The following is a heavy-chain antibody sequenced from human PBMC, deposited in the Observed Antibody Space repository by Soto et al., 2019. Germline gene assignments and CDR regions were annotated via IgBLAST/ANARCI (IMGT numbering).Heavy chain of an antibody. CDR1: GFTFSNAW. CDR3: ARDGRLELRFYPYYGMDV. J-gene: IGHJ6*02. Sequence: PGGSLRLSCAASGFTFSNAWMSWVRQAPGKGLEWVGRIKSKTDGGTTDYAAPVKGRFTISRDNAKNSLYLQMNSLRAEDTAVYYCARDGRLELRFYPYYGMDVWGQGTTVTVSS. V-gene: IGHV3-15*01. CDR2: IKSKTDGGTT. D-gene: IGHD1-7*01.